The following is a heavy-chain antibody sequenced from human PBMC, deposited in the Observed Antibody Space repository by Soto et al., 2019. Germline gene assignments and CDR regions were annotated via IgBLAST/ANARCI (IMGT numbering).Heavy chain of an antibody. CDR2: ISYDGSNK. CDR1: GFTFSSYA. CDR3: ARDYYKYYDSSGYYRSPAY. Sequence: GGSLRLSCAASGFTFSSYAMHWVRQAPGKGLEWVAVISYDGSNKDYADSVKGRFTISRDNSRNTLFLQMNSLRAEDTAVYYCARDYYKYYDSSGYYRSPAYWGQGTLVTVLL. J-gene: IGHJ4*02. V-gene: IGHV3-30-3*01. D-gene: IGHD3-22*01.